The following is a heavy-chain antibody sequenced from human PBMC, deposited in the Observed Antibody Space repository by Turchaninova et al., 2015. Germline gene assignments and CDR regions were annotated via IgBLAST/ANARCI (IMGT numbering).Heavy chain of an antibody. D-gene: IGHD6-19*01. CDR3: ARYVADSKYYFDY. J-gene: IGHJ4*02. V-gene: IGHV4-38-2*01. CDR2: LYHSGAT. Sequence: QVQLQESGPGLVKPSETLSLTCAVSGYSINSGFYWTWNRQPPGKGLESIATLYHSGATYYHPSLSSRVTISVDTSKNQFSLKLSAVTAADTAVYYCARYVADSKYYFDYWGQGTLVIVSS. CDR1: GYSINSGFY.